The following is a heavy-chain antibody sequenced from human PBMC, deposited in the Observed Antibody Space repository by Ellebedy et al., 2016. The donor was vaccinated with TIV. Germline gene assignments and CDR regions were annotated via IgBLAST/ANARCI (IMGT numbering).Heavy chain of an antibody. J-gene: IGHJ4*02. Sequence: PGGSLRLSCAASGFSFSSYAMSWVRQAPGKGLEWVSGIVGSGGSRYADSVKGRFTISRDNSKSTLDPLMSSLRAEDTAVYYCAKDRTPGDGYWVFDFWGQGTLVTVST. CDR1: GFSFSSYA. CDR3: AKDRTPGDGYWVFDF. V-gene: IGHV3-23*01. D-gene: IGHD5-18*01. CDR2: IVGSGGSR.